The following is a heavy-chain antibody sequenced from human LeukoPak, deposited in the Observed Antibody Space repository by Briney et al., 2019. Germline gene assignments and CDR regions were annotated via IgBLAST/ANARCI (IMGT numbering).Heavy chain of an antibody. CDR2: IRYEGSNK. J-gene: IGHJ4*02. CDR1: GFTFSSYS. CDR3: AKDQGRRGYSYGPLDY. D-gene: IGHD5-18*01. V-gene: IGHV3-30*02. Sequence: GGSLRLSCAASGFTFSSYSMIWVRQAPGKGLEWVAFIRYEGSNKYYADSVKGRFTISRDNSKNTLYLQMNSLRAEDTAVYYCAKDQGRRGYSYGPLDYWGQGTLVTVSS.